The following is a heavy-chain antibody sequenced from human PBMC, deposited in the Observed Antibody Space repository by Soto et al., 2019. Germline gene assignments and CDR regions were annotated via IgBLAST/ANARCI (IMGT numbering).Heavy chain of an antibody. CDR2: MWPSVCT. Sequence: SETLSLTCAVSGVSIGSPNWWTWVRQAPGKGLEWIGEMWPSVCTTYNPSLRNRVTISVDNSKNHLSLTLTSVTAADTAIYYCARCLHCSNGGRFDPWGQGALVTVSS. CDR3: ARCLHCSNGGRFDP. CDR1: GVSIGSPNW. V-gene: IGHV4-4*02. D-gene: IGHD2-8*01. J-gene: IGHJ5*02.